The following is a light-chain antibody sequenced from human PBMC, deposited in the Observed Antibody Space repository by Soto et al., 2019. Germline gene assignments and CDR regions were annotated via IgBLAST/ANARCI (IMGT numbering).Light chain of an antibody. J-gene: IGKJ4*01. CDR3: QQLGSFPLS. CDR2: AAS. V-gene: IGKV1-9*01. Sequence: DIQLTQSPSFLSASVGDRVTITCRASQGISSYLAWYQQKPGKPPSLLISAASTLQSGVPSWFSGSGSGTEFTLTIDSLQPEDFATYYCQQLGSFPLSFGGGTKVEI. CDR1: QGISSY.